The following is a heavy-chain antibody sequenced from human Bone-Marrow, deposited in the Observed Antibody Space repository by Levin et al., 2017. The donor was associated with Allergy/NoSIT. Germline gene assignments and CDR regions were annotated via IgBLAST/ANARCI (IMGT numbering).Heavy chain of an antibody. D-gene: IGHD1-7*01. Sequence: GESLKISCEGSGYKFTTFWIDWVRQMPGKGLEWMATVYPGDSDAKYSPSFEGQVTVSADKTVTTAYLQWSSLKASDTARYFCARRRMIGTSDYFDSWGQGTLVIVSS. V-gene: IGHV5-51*01. CDR1: GYKFTTFW. CDR2: VYPGDSDA. J-gene: IGHJ4*02. CDR3: ARRRMIGTSDYFDS.